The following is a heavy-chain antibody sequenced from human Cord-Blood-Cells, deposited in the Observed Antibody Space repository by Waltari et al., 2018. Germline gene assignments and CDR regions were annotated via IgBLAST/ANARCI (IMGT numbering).Heavy chain of an antibody. CDR2: ILYDGSNK. J-gene: IGHJ3*02. CDR1: GFTFSSYG. D-gene: IGHD3-10*01. V-gene: IGHV3-33*01. Sequence: QVQLVESGGGVVQPGRSLRLSCAASGFTFSSYGMHWVRQAPGKGLGWVAVILYDGSNKYYADSVKGRFTISRDNSKNTLYRQMNSLRAEDTAVYYCARADYYGSGSYDAFDIWGQGTMVTVSS. CDR3: ARADYYGSGSYDAFDI.